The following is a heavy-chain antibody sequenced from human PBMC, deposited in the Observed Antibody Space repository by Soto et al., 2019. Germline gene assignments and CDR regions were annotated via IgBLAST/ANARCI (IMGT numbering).Heavy chain of an antibody. CDR2: IWYDGGNK. V-gene: IGHV3-33*01. CDR1: GFNFSSYV. D-gene: IGHD6-19*01. J-gene: IGHJ4*02. Sequence: QVQLVESGGGVVQPGRSLRLSCAASGFNFSSYVMHWVRQAPGKGLEWVAVIWYDGGNKYYADSVKGRFTISRANSKNTLSLQRTSLRAEYTAVYYCARDGQWLPRDGLRSSYYFDYWGQGTLVTVSS. CDR3: ARDGQWLPRDGLRSSYYFDY.